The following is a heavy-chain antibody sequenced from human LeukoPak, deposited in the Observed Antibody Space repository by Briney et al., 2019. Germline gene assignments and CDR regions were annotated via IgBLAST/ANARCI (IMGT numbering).Heavy chain of an antibody. CDR3: ARIYSDSGSYHLDH. Sequence: SGPTLVKPTQTLTLTCTFSGFSLSTSGVRVSWIRQPPGKALEWLARIDWDDDTFYTPSLKTRLTISKDTSKNQVVLTMTNMDPVDTATYYCARIYSDSGSYHLDHWGRGTLVTVSS. V-gene: IGHV2-70*04. CDR2: IDWDDDT. J-gene: IGHJ4*02. D-gene: IGHD6-13*01. CDR1: GFSLSTSGVR.